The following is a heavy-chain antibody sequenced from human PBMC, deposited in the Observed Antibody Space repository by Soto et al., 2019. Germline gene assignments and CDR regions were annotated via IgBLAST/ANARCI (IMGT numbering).Heavy chain of an antibody. CDR3: ASASRGGRELLDKAGY. J-gene: IGHJ4*02. V-gene: IGHV3-30-3*01. CDR2: ISYDGSNK. CDR1: GFTFSSYA. D-gene: IGHD1-26*01. Sequence: GGSLRLYCAASGFTFSSYAMHWVRQAPGKGLEWVAVISYDGSNKYYADSVKGRFTISRDNSKNTLYLQMNSLGAEDTAVYYCASASRGGRELLDKAGYWGQGTLVTVSS.